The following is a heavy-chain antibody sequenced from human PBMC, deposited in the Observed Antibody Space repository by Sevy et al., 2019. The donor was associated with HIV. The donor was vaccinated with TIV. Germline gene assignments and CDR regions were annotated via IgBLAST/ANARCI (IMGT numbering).Heavy chain of an antibody. CDR2: IYQSGST. D-gene: IGHD3-22*01. V-gene: IGHV4-38-2*02. J-gene: IGHJ4*02. CDR1: GYSISSGYY. Sequence: SETLSLTCTVSGYSISSGYYWGWIRQPPGKGLEWIGSIYQSGSTYYNPSLKSRVTISVDTSKNQFSLKPSSVTAADTAVYYCARDPGYYDSSGYPGYYFDYWGQGTLVTVSS. CDR3: ARDPGYYDSSGYPGYYFDY.